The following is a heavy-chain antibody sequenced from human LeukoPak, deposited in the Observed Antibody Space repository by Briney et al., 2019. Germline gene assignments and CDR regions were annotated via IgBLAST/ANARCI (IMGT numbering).Heavy chain of an antibody. CDR3: TRDRGGAAGELFDY. Sequence: GRSLRLSCTASGFTFGDYAMSWVRQAPGKGLEWVGFIRSKAYGGTTEYAAFVKGRFTISRDDSKSIAYLQMNSLKTEDTAVYYCTRDRGGAAGELFDYWGQGTLVTVSS. D-gene: IGHD3-10*01. V-gene: IGHV3-49*04. J-gene: IGHJ4*02. CDR1: GFTFGDYA. CDR2: IRSKAYGGTT.